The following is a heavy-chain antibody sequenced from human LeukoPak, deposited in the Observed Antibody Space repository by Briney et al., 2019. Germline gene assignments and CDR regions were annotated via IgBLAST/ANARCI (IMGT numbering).Heavy chain of an antibody. Sequence: GSLRLSCAASGFTFSSYALGWVRQAPGKGLEWVSAISGSGGSTYYADSVKGRFTISRDNSKNTLYLQVNSLRAEDTAVYYCAKDRGDFWSGYYTYFSGAGPFDYWGQGTLVTVSS. J-gene: IGHJ4*02. D-gene: IGHD3-3*01. CDR1: GFTFSSYA. V-gene: IGHV3-23*01. CDR2: ISGSGGST. CDR3: AKDRGDFWSGYYTYFSGAGPFDY.